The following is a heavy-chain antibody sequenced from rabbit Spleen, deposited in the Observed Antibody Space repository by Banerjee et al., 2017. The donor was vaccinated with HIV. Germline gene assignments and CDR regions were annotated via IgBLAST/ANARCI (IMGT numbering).Heavy chain of an antibody. CDR1: GFSFSSNW. V-gene: IGHV1S47*01. D-gene: IGHD8-1*01. Sequence: LEESGGGLVKPGGTLTLTCTVSGFSFSSNWICWVRQAPGKGLEWIGYIDPVFGITYYANWVNGRFSISRENAQNTVLLQMTSLTAADTATYFCARDGAGGSYFALWGPGTLVTVS. CDR3: ARDGAGGSYFAL. J-gene: IGHJ4*01. CDR2: IDPVFGIT.